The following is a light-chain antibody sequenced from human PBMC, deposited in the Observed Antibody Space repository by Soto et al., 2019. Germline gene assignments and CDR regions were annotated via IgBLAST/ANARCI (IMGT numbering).Light chain of an antibody. Sequence: EILMTQSPATLSVSPGESATLSCRASQNIYYNVAGYQHRPGQQPTRLINRASTRAPGGPARFIGSGSGREFSLTISSLQHEDFTVDSCRQYHNLWAFGQGTKVDIK. V-gene: IGKV3-15*01. CDR3: RQYHNLWA. CDR2: RAS. J-gene: IGKJ1*01. CDR1: QNIYYN.